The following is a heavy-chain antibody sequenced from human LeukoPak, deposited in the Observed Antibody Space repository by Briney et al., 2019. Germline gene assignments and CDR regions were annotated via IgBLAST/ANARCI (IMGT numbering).Heavy chain of an antibody. CDR2: ISSSGSTI. Sequence: PGGSLRLSCAASGFTFSDYYMSWIRQAPGKGLEWVSYISSSGSTIYYADSVKGRFTISRDNAKNSLYLQMNSLRAEDTAVYCCARDRTYYYDSSGYCTPGYWGQGTLVTVSS. D-gene: IGHD3-22*01. CDR1: GFTFSDYY. J-gene: IGHJ4*02. V-gene: IGHV3-11*01. CDR3: ARDRTYYYDSSGYCTPGY.